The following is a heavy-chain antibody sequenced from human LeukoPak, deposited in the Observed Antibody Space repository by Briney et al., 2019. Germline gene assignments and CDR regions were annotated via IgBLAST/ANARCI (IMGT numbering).Heavy chain of an antibody. D-gene: IGHD3-22*01. CDR2: LGGSGGST. V-gene: IGHV3-23*01. CDR3: ARESPYYYDSSDAFDI. J-gene: IGHJ3*02. CDR1: GFTFSSYA. Sequence: GGSLRLSCAASGFTFSSYAMSWVRQAPGKGLEWVSTLGGSGGSTSYADSVKGRFTISRDNSKNTLYLQMNSLRAEDTAVYYCARESPYYYDSSDAFDIWGQGTMVTVSS.